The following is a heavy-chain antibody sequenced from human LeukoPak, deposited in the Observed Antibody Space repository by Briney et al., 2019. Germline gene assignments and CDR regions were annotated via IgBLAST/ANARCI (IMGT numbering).Heavy chain of an antibody. J-gene: IGHJ4*02. CDR1: GYSFTTYA. CDR2: IYPGDFDT. D-gene: IGHD5-18*01. CDR3: ARVATAIFDQ. Sequence: GESLKISCRCSGYSFTTYAIAGLRQMPGKGLEWMGIIYPGDFDTRHSPSFQGQVTISVAKSISTVYLQWSSLKASDTAMYYCARVATAIFDQCGRGCLVTVSS. V-gene: IGHV5-51*01.